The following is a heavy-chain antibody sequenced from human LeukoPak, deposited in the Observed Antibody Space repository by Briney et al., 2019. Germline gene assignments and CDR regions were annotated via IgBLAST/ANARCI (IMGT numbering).Heavy chain of an antibody. Sequence: GGSLRLSCAASGFTFSSYAMSWVRQAPRKGLEWVSAVSGSGGSTSYADSVKGRFTISRDNAKNSLYLQMNRLRDEDTAVYYCARDITSNWYWSYWGQGTLVTVSS. V-gene: IGHV3-23*01. CDR2: VSGSGGST. CDR1: GFTFSSYA. CDR3: ARDITSNWYWSY. D-gene: IGHD6-13*01. J-gene: IGHJ4*02.